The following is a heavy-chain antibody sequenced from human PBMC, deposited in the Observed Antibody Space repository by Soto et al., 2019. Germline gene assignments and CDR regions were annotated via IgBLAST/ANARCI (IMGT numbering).Heavy chain of an antibody. CDR1: GFTFSSYS. CDR3: AKDMISGLPFH. CDR2: ISYSGSNK. D-gene: IGHD3-16*01. Sequence: PGGSLRLSCAAYGFTFSSYSMNWVRQAPGKGLEWVAVISYSGSNKYYADSVKGRFTISRDNSKNTLYLQMNSLRAEDTAVYYCAKDMISGLPFHWGQGTLVTVSS. J-gene: IGHJ4*02. V-gene: IGHV3-30*18.